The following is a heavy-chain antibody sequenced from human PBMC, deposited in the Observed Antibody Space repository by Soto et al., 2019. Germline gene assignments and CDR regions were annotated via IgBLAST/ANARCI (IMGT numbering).Heavy chain of an antibody. J-gene: IGHJ4*02. Sequence: EVQLVESGGGLVQPGGSLRLSCAASGFTFSTYWMTWVRRPPGKGLEWVANLDQDGSERYYVDSVRGRFTISRDNAKNSIYLQMNRLRAEDTAVYYCVYGGNFFVYWGQGTLVTVSS. CDR2: LDQDGSER. CDR1: GFTFSTYW. CDR3: VYGGNFFVY. D-gene: IGHD3-16*01. V-gene: IGHV3-7*01.